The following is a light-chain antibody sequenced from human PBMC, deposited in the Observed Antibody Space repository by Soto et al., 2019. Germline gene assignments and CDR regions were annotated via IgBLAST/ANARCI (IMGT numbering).Light chain of an antibody. CDR1: QSTSSW. CDR3: EHYNTWPWT. J-gene: IGKJ1*01. CDR2: EAS. Sequence: DIQMPQSPSTLSASVGDRVTITCRASQSTSSWVAWSQEKPGKGSMLLLYEASHLESGVPSRFSGSGSGTEFAVTISSRQPGDFATYYDEHYNTWPWTFGHGTKVDIK. V-gene: IGKV1-5*03.